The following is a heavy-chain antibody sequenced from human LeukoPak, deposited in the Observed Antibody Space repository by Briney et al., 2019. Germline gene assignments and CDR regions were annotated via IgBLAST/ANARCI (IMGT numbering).Heavy chain of an antibody. Sequence: GASVKVSCKASGYVFTSHYIHWMRQATGHGLEWMGMINPSGGSTSYAQKFQGRVTMTRDTSTSTVYLELSSLRSEDTAVYYCARAYSTSSPFDYWGQGTLVTVSS. V-gene: IGHV1-46*01. CDR1: GYVFTSHY. J-gene: IGHJ4*02. CDR2: INPSGGST. D-gene: IGHD6-6*01. CDR3: ARAYSTSSPFDY.